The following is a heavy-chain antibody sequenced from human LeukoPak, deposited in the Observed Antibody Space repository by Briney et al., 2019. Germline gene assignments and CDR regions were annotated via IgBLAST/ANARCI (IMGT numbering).Heavy chain of an antibody. D-gene: IGHD4-11*01. Sequence: GGSLRLSCAASGFTVSTTYMSWVRQAPGRGLEWVSVIYSGGSTYYADSVKGRFTISRDNSKNTVYLEMNSLRAEDTAVYYCARDPTATVGHWGQGTLVTVSS. CDR2: IYSGGST. V-gene: IGHV3-53*01. J-gene: IGHJ4*02. CDR1: GFTVSTTY. CDR3: ARDPTATVGH.